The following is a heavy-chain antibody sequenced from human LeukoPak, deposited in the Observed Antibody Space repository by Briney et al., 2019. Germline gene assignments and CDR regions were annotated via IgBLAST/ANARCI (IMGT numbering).Heavy chain of an antibody. CDR2: INGSGGST. CDR3: AKGGYYYDSSGYSPA. CDR1: GFTFSSYA. J-gene: IGHJ4*02. V-gene: IGHV3-23*01. D-gene: IGHD3-22*01. Sequence: PGGSLRLSYAASGFTFSSYAMSWVRQAPGKGLEWVSAINGSGGSTYYADSVKGRFTISRDNSKNTLYLQMNSLRAEDTAVYYCAKGGYYYDSSGYSPAWGQGTLVTVSS.